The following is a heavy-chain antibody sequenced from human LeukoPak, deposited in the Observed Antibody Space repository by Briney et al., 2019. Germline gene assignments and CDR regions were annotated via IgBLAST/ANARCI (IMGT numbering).Heavy chain of an antibody. Sequence: SETLSLTCAVYGRSLNNYFWSWIRQPAGKGLEWIGRIYTSGSTNYNPSLKSRVTMSVDTSKNQFSLKLSSVTAADTAVYYCARSIVGATSYYYGMDVWGQGTTVTVSS. V-gene: IGHV4-59*10. CDR1: GRSLNNYF. CDR3: ARSIVGATSYYYGMDV. D-gene: IGHD1-26*01. J-gene: IGHJ6*02. CDR2: IYTSGST.